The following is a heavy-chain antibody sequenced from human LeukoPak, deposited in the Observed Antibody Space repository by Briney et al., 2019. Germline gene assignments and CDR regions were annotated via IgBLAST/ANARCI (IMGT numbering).Heavy chain of an antibody. D-gene: IGHD6-6*01. CDR2: IKQDGSEK. CDR1: GFTFSSYW. V-gene: IGHV3-7*01. J-gene: IGHJ4*02. CDR3: ARDRSIAAYDY. Sequence: GGSLRLSCAASGFTFSSYWMSWVRQAPGKGLEWVANIKQDGSEKYYVASVKGRFTISRDNAKNSLYLQMNSLRAEDTAVYYCARDRSIAAYDYWGQGTLVTVSS.